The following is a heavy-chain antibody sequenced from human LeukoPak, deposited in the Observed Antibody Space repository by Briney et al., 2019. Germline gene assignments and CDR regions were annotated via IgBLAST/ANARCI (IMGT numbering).Heavy chain of an antibody. Sequence: GGSLRLSCAASGFTVSSNYMSWVRQAPGKGLEWVSVLFSGGNTYYADSVKGRFTISRDNSKNTLYLQMNSLRAEDTAVYYCAREAITTGKIFDYWGQGTLVTVSS. D-gene: IGHD4-11*01. CDR1: GFTVSSNY. CDR2: LFSGGNT. J-gene: IGHJ4*02. CDR3: AREAITTGKIFDY. V-gene: IGHV3-53*01.